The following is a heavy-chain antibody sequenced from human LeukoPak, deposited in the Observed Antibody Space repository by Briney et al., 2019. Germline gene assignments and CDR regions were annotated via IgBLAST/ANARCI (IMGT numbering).Heavy chain of an antibody. V-gene: IGHV3-7*01. CDR2: IKEDGSVR. CDR3: ARDPGYSSFDY. J-gene: IGHJ4*02. Sequence: GGSLRLSCGVSGFTFGRSWMSWVRQTPAKGLEFVANIKEDGSVRNYVDSVQGRFTISRDNAKDSLYLHMNSLRAEDTAVYYCARDPGYSSFDYWGQGTLVTVSS. CDR1: GFTFGRSW. D-gene: IGHD6-13*01.